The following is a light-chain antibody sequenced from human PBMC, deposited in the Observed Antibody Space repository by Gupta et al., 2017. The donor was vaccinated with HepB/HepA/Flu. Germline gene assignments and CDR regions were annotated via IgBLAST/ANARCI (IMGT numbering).Light chain of an antibody. V-gene: IGLV3-25*02. CDR3: QSADSSGTDRV. J-gene: IGLJ3*02. CDR2: KDS. CDR1: ALSKQY. Sequence: SSALTQPPAVSVSPGQTARITCSGDALSKQYAYWYQHKPGQAPVLMIYKDSERPSGIPERFSGSTSGTTVTLTISGVQAEDEADYYCQSADSSGTDRVFGGGTKLTVL.